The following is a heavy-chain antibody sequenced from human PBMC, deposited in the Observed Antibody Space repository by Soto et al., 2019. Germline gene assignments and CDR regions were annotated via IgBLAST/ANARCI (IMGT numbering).Heavy chain of an antibody. D-gene: IGHD6-19*01. CDR2: ISSNGGST. Sequence: PGGSLRLSCAASGFTFTSYAMHWVRQAPGKGLEYVSAISSNGGSTYYANSVKGRFTISRDNSKNTLYLQMGSLRAEDMAVYYWARQGLDSYYFDYWGQGTLVTVSS. V-gene: IGHV3-64*01. J-gene: IGHJ4*02. CDR3: ARQGLDSYYFDY. CDR1: GFTFTSYA.